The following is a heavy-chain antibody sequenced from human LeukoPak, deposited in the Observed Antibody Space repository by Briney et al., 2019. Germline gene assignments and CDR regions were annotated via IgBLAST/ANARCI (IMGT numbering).Heavy chain of an antibody. Sequence: SETLSLTCTVSGGSISGYYWSWIRQPGGKGLEWIGRIYTSENINYNPTLKSRITMSVETSKNQISLRLSSVTAADTAVYFCARDDHVNSVHHGMDVWGRGITVTVSS. CDR3: ARDDHVNSVHHGMDV. CDR1: GGSISGYY. J-gene: IGHJ6*02. D-gene: IGHD2/OR15-2a*01. V-gene: IGHV4-4*07. CDR2: IYTSENI.